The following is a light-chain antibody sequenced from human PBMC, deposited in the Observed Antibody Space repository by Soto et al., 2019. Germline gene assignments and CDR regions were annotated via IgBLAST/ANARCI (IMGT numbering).Light chain of an antibody. CDR3: CSYAGSRDVV. CDR1: SSDVGSYNL. CDR2: EGS. J-gene: IGLJ2*01. Sequence: QSALTQPASVSGSHGQSITISCTGTSSDVGSYNLVSWYQQHPGKAPKLMMYEGSKRPSGVSNRFSGSKSGNTASLTISGLQAEDEADYYCCSYAGSRDVVFGGGTKVTVL. V-gene: IGLV2-23*01.